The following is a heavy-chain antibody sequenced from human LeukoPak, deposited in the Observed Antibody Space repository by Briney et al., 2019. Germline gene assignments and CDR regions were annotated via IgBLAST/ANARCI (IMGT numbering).Heavy chain of an antibody. D-gene: IGHD6-6*01. Sequence: GGSLRLSCAASGFTFSTYNMNWVRQAPGKGLEWVSSISSNSNYINYADSVKGRFTISRDNAKNSLYLQMNSLRAEDTAVYYCARLEYSSSSPWDYWGQGTLVTVSS. J-gene: IGHJ4*02. CDR3: ARLEYSSSSPWDY. CDR2: ISSNSNYI. V-gene: IGHV3-21*01. CDR1: GFTFSTYN.